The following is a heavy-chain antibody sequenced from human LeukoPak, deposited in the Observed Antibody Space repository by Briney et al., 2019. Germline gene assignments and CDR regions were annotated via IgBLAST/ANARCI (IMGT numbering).Heavy chain of an antibody. V-gene: IGHV1-2*02. Sequence: ASVKVSCKASGYTFTDYYMHWVRQAPGQGLEWMGWINPNSGDTNFAQKFQGRVAMTRDTSISTAYLELGSLRSDDTAVYFCARARWQLVPYIDSWGQGTLVTVSS. D-gene: IGHD6-6*01. CDR2: INPNSGDT. J-gene: IGHJ4*02. CDR3: ARARWQLVPYIDS. CDR1: GYTFTDYY.